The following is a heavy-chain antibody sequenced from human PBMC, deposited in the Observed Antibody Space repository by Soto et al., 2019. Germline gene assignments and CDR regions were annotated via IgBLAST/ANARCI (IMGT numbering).Heavy chain of an antibody. D-gene: IGHD6-19*01. CDR2: ISYDGNNR. CDR1: GFTFSSYT. J-gene: IGHJ4*02. V-gene: IGHV3-30-3*01. Sequence: GGSLRLSCAASGFTFSSYTMHWVRQAPGKGLQWVAVISYDGNNRYYADSVKGRFTISRDKNTLYLQMNSLRTEDTAVYYCTRVWNRSGWDPFDYWGQGTLVTVSS. CDR3: TRVWNRSGWDPFDY.